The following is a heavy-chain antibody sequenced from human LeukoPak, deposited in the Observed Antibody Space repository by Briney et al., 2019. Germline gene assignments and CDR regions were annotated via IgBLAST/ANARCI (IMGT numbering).Heavy chain of an antibody. V-gene: IGHV2-5*01. Sequence: SGPTLVNPTQTLTLTCTFSGFSLSADGVAVAWIRQPPGKALEWLAVSYWNTDKSYSPSLKSRLTMTKDTSKNQVVLIMTNMAPVDTGTYYCAHKGRGSGSYTMWGQGVLVTVSS. CDR2: SYWNTDK. J-gene: IGHJ4*02. CDR3: AHKGRGSGSYTM. CDR1: GFSLSADGVA. D-gene: IGHD3-10*01.